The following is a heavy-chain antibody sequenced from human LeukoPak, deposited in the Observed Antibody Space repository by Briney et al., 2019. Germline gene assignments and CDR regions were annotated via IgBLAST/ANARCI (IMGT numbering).Heavy chain of an antibody. J-gene: IGHJ4*02. CDR3: ASGPSDLGSSSQY. CDR1: AYIFIGYH. Sequence: ASVKVSYKASAYIFIGYHIHWVRQAPGQGLEWMGWINPNNGGTNYAQKFQGRVTMTRDTSINTAYMELSRLTSDDTAVYYCASGPSDLGSSSQYWGQGSLVTVSS. V-gene: IGHV1-2*02. D-gene: IGHD6-6*01. CDR2: INPNNGGT.